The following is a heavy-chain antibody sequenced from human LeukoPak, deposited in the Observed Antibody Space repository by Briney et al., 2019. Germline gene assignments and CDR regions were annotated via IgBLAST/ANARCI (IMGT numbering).Heavy chain of an antibody. V-gene: IGHV3-21*01. CDR1: GFTFSSYS. CDR3: ASVYCSGGRCYSWSQGYYFDY. Sequence: GGSLRLSCAASGFTFSSYSMNWVRQAPGKGLEWVSSISSSSSYIYYADSVKDRFTISRDNAKNSLYLQRNSLRAEDTAVYYCASVYCSGGRCYSWSQGYYFDYWGQGTLVTVSS. D-gene: IGHD2-15*01. J-gene: IGHJ4*02. CDR2: ISSSSSYI.